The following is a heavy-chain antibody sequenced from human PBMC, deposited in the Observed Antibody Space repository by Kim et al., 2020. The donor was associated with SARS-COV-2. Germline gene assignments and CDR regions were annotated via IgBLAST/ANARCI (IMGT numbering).Heavy chain of an antibody. D-gene: IGHD3-22*01. CDR2: ISSSSSYI. CDR3: ARDRVGTGYDSTDY. CDR1: GFTFSSYS. J-gene: IGHJ4*02. V-gene: IGHV3-21*01. Sequence: GGSLRLSCAASGFTFSSYSMNWVRQAPGKGLEWVSSISSSSSYIYYADSVKGRFTISRDNAKKSLYLQMNSLRAEDTAVYYCARDRVGTGYDSTDYWGQGTLVTVSA.